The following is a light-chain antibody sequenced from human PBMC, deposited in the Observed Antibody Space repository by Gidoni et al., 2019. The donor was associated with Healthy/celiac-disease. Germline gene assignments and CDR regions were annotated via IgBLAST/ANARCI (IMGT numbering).Light chain of an antibody. J-gene: IGKJ3*01. V-gene: IGKV1-39*01. CDR1: QSISSY. CDR3: QQSYSTPFT. Sequence: DIQMTQSPSSLSASVGDRVPITCRASQSISSYLNWYQQKPGKDPKLLIYAAYSLQSGVPSRFSGSGSGTDFTLTISSLQPEDFATYYCQQSYSTPFTFGPGTKVDIK. CDR2: AAY.